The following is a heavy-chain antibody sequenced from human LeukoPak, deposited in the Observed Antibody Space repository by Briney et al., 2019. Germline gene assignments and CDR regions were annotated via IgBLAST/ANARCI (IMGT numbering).Heavy chain of an antibody. CDR2: ISWNSGSI. CDR1: GFTFDDYA. D-gene: IGHD5-18*01. CDR3: AKDRTAMVTQYYFDY. Sequence: PGRSLRLSCAASGFTFDDYAMHWVRQAPGKGLEWVSGISWNSGSIGYADSVKGRFTISRDNAKNSLYLQMNGLRAEDTALYYCAKDRTAMVTQYYFDYWGQGTLVTVSS. V-gene: IGHV3-9*01. J-gene: IGHJ4*02.